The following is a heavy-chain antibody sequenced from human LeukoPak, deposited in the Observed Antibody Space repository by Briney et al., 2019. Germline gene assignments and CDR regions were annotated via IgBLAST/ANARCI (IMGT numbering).Heavy chain of an antibody. CDR3: ARYYYDSSGYYYAFDY. CDR2: IYYSGST. CDR1: GGSISSSSYY. V-gene: IGHV4-39*01. J-gene: IGHJ4*02. D-gene: IGHD3-22*01. Sequence: PSETLSLTCTVSGGSISSSSYYWGWIRQPPGKGLEWIGSIYYSGSTYYNPSLKSRVTISVDTSKNQFSLKLSSVTAADTAVYYCARYYYDSSGYYYAFDYWGQGTLVTVSS.